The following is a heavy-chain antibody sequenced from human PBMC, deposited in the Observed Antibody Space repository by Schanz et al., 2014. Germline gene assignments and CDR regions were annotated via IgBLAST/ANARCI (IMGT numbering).Heavy chain of an antibody. D-gene: IGHD3-22*01. CDR1: GYTFTGYY. V-gene: IGHV1-2*02. Sequence: QVLLVQSGAEVKQPGASVKVSCKASGYTFTGYYIQWVRQAPGQGFEWIGLINPIDGSTTYPLRFHGRITMTRDTSISTAYMELSSLRSDDPAVYYCASPTYYYDSSGYSGRPFQHWGQGTLVTVSS. J-gene: IGHJ1*01. CDR3: ASPTYYYDSSGYSGRPFQH. CDR2: INPIDGST.